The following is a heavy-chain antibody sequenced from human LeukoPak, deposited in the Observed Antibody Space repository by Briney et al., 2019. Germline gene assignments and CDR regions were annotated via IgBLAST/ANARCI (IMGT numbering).Heavy chain of an antibody. D-gene: IGHD2-2*01. J-gene: IGHJ4*02. CDR2: LYHSGST. Sequence: SETLSLTCTVSGYSISSGYYWGWIRQPPGKGLEWIGSLYHSGSTYYNPSLKSRVTISVVTPKNQFSLKLSSVTAADTAVYYCARSAVVPAATGPIFDYWGQGTLVTVSS. CDR1: GYSISSGYY. V-gene: IGHV4-38-2*02. CDR3: ARSAVVPAATGPIFDY.